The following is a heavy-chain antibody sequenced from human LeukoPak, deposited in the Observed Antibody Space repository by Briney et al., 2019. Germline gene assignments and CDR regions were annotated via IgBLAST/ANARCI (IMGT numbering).Heavy chain of an antibody. Sequence: PSGTVSLTCTVSGGSMSSYYWSWIRQPPGKGLEWIGHIYYYWRTNYNPSLKSRVTISVDTSKNQFSLKVNSVTAADTAVYYCARQSGYLDYWGQGTLVTVSS. V-gene: IGHV4-59*01. D-gene: IGHD2-15*01. CDR3: ARQSGYLDY. CDR1: GGSMSSYY. CDR2: IYYYWRT. J-gene: IGHJ4*02.